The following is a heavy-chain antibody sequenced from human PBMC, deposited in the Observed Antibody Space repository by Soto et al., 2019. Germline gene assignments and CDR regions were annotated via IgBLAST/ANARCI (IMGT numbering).Heavy chain of an antibody. Sequence: GSLRLSCAASGFTVNSNYMSWVRQAPGKGLEWVSVIYRDGTTYYADSVKGRFTISRDNSKNTLYLQMNGLRAEDTAVYYCARDRSRFLQWLFDWGHGTLVTVAS. V-gene: IGHV3-66*01. CDR3: ARDRSRFLQWLFD. CDR2: IYRDGTT. D-gene: IGHD3-3*01. CDR1: GFTVNSNY. J-gene: IGHJ4*01.